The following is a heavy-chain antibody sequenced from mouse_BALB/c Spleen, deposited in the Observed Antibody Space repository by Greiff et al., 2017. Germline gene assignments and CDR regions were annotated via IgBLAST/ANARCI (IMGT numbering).Heavy chain of an antibody. CDR1: GYTFTSYW. V-gene: IGHV1-7*01. D-gene: IGHD2-4*01. CDR3: ARSAGITTGYYYAMDY. CDR2: INPSTGYT. J-gene: IGHJ4*01. Sequence: QVQLQQSGAELAKPGASVKMSCKASGYTFTSYWMHWVKQRPGQGLEWIGYINPSTGYTEYNQKFKDKATLTADKSSSTAYMQLSSLTSEDSAVYYCARSAGITTGYYYAMDYWGQGTSVTVSS.